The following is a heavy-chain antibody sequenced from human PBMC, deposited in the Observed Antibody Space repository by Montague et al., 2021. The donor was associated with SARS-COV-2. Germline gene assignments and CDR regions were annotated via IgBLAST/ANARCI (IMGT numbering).Heavy chain of an antibody. J-gene: IGHJ4*02. CDR2: ISGSGGT. CDR3: AKQRGTITTTFDY. CDR1: GFTFNTYG. D-gene: IGHD1-1*01. Sequence: SLRLSCAASGFTFNTYGMSWVRQAPGQGLEWVSCISGSGGTYYAGSVKGRFAISRVTSNNTLYLQMNSLRAEDTAIYYCAKQRGTITTTFDYWGQGSLVTVSS. V-gene: IGHV3-23*01.